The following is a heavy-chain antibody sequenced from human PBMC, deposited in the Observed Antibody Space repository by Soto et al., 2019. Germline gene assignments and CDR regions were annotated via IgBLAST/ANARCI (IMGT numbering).Heavy chain of an antibody. D-gene: IGHD5-18*01. V-gene: IGHV4-31*03. Sequence: QVQLQESGPGLVKPSQTLSLACTVSGGSINSGAYFWSWIRQHPGKGLEWIGYINYSGSTYYNPSLKSRVTMSGDASKNQFSLKLSSVTAADTAVYYCARGMGIQLWLGWFDPWGQGTLVTVSS. CDR2: INYSGST. CDR1: GGSINSGAYF. CDR3: ARGMGIQLWLGWFDP. J-gene: IGHJ5*01.